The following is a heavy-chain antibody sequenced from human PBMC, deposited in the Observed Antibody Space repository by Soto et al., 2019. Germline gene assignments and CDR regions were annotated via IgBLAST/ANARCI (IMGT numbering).Heavy chain of an antibody. J-gene: IGHJ6*02. D-gene: IGHD3-10*01. CDR2: INHSGST. Sequence: PSETLSLTCAVYGGSFSGYYWSWIRQPPGKGLEWIGEINHSGSTNYNPSLKSRVTISVDTAKNQFSLKLSSVTAADTAVYYCARGTRTMVRGVINLYYYSYGMDVWGQGTTVTVSS. V-gene: IGHV4-34*01. CDR3: ARGTRTMVRGVINLYYYSYGMDV. CDR1: GGSFSGYY.